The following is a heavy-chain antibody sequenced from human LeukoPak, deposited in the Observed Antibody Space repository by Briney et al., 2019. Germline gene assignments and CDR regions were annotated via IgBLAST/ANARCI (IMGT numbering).Heavy chain of an antibody. CDR3: ARVQIVGVPDYLDY. CDR2: ISVDGGIK. J-gene: IGHJ4*02. CDR1: GFTFSTYD. V-gene: IGHV3-30*01. D-gene: IGHD1-26*01. Sequence: GGSLRLSCAASGFTFSTYDIHWVRQAPGKGLEWVAVISVDGGIKIYADSVQGRFTISRDNSKNTLYLQMTSLRPEDTAVYYCARVQIVGVPDYLDYWGQGTLVTVSS.